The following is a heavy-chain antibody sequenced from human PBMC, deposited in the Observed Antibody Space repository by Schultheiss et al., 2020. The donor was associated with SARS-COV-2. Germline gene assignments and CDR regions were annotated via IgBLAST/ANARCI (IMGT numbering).Heavy chain of an antibody. Sequence: GGSLRLSCAASGFTFSSYAMSWVRQARGKGLEWVSAISGSGGSTYYADSVKGRFTISRDNSKNTLYLQMNSLRAEDTAVYYCAKDRQLLSSALFDYWGQGTLVTVSS. CDR2: ISGSGGST. J-gene: IGHJ4*02. CDR3: AKDRQLLSSALFDY. V-gene: IGHV3-23*01. D-gene: IGHD2-2*01. CDR1: GFTFSSYA.